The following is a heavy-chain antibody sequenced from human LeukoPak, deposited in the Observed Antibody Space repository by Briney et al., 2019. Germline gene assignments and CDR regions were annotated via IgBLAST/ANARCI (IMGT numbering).Heavy chain of an antibody. Sequence: PGGSLRLSCAASGFTFSSYAMSWVRQAPGKGLEWVSAISGSGGSTYYADSVKGRFTIARDNSKNTLYLQMNSLRAEDTAVYYCAKEPMTTVTTTGPFDYWGQGTLVTVSS. J-gene: IGHJ4*02. CDR2: ISGSGGST. CDR3: AKEPMTTVTTTGPFDY. V-gene: IGHV3-23*01. D-gene: IGHD4-17*01. CDR1: GFTFSSYA.